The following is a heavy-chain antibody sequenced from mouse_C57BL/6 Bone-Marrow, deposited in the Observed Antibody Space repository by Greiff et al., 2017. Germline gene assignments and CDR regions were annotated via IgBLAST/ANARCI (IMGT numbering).Heavy chain of an antibody. CDR2: ISNGGGST. CDR1: GFTFSDYY. D-gene: IGHD2-3*01. V-gene: IGHV5-12*01. CDR3: ARHGDDGYYDWFAY. Sequence: EVQRVESGGGLVQPGGSLKLSCAASGFTFSDYYMYWVRQTPEKRLEWVAYISNGGGSTYYPDTVKGRFTISRDNAKNTLYLQMSRLKSEDTAMYYCARHGDDGYYDWFAYWGQGTLVTVSA. J-gene: IGHJ3*01.